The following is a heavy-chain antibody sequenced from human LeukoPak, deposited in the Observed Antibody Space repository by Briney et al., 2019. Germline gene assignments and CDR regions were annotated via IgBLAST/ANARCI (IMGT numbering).Heavy chain of an antibody. D-gene: IGHD3-22*01. CDR3: AREGRGASMIVVVPFDY. CDR2: ISDSGGST. J-gene: IGHJ4*02. CDR1: GFTFTTYA. V-gene: IGHV3-23*01. Sequence: GGSLRLSCTASGFTFTTYAMSWVRQAPGKGLEWVSTISDSGGSTYYADSVKGRFTISRDNSRNTLYLRMNSLRAEDTAVYYCAREGRGASMIVVVPFDYWGQGTLVTVSS.